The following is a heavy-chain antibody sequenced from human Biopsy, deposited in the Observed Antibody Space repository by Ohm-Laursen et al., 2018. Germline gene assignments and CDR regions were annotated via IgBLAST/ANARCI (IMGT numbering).Heavy chain of an antibody. CDR3: ARFPLGAYDDSGSYRAVEHWYFDL. CDR2: SIPLFNTA. V-gene: IGHV1-69*06. D-gene: IGHD3-22*01. CDR1: GGTFTNHA. Sequence: SSVTDSCQASGGTFTNHAVGCVRQAPGQGLEWVGSSIPLFNTANYADKFQGRVTLTADKSTTTAYMELSSLRSEDTAIYYCARFPLGAYDDSGSYRAVEHWYFDLWGRGTLVTVSS. J-gene: IGHJ2*01.